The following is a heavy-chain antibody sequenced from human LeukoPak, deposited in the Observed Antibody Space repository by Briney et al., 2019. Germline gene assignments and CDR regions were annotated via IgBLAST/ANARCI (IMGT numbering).Heavy chain of an antibody. D-gene: IGHD1-7*01. CDR1: ERTFSSYA. CDR3: ARDNWNYGRGFDY. Sequence: SVKVSCKASERTFSSYAISWVRQAPGQGLEWMGRIIPIFGTANYAQKFQGRVTITADKSTSTAYMELSSLRSEDTAVYYCARDNWNYGRGFDYWGQGTLVTVSS. J-gene: IGHJ4*02. V-gene: IGHV1-69*06. CDR2: IIPIFGTA.